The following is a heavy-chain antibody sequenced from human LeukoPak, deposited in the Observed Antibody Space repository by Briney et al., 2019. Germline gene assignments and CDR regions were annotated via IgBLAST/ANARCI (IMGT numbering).Heavy chain of an antibody. V-gene: IGHV3-21*01. CDR3: ARDSIASSKPFDY. D-gene: IGHD6-6*01. CDR1: GFTFSSYS. Sequence: GGSLRLSCAASGFTFSSYSMNWVRQAPGKGLEWVSSISSSSSYINYADSVKGRFTISRDNAKNSLYLQMNSLRAEDTAVYYCARDSIASSKPFDYWGQGTLVTVSS. CDR2: ISSSSSYI. J-gene: IGHJ4*02.